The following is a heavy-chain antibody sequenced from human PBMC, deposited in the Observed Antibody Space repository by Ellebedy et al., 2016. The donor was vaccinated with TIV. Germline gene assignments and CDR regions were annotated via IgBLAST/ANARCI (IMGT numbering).Heavy chain of an antibody. J-gene: IGHJ4*02. CDR2: IGGDGGST. V-gene: IGHV3-23*01. CDR1: GFTFSTYA. Sequence: GESLKISCAASGFTFSTYAMSWVRQAPGKGLEWVSAIGGDGGSTYYTASVKGRFTISRNNSKNTLYLQMNSLRAEDTAVYFCAFARKADYWGQGTLVTVSS. CDR3: AFARKADY.